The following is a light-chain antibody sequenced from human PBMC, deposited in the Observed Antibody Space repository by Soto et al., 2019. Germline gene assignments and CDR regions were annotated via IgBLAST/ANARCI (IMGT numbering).Light chain of an antibody. CDR1: GSNIRNNY. CDR3: GTWDSSLSAYV. Sequence: QSVLTQPPSVSAAPRQKGTISFSGSGSNIRNNYVSWYQQLPGTAPKLLIYDNNKRPSGIPDRFSGSKSGTSATLGITGLQTGDEADYYCGTWDSSLSAYVFGTGTKVTVL. CDR2: DNN. J-gene: IGLJ1*01. V-gene: IGLV1-51*01.